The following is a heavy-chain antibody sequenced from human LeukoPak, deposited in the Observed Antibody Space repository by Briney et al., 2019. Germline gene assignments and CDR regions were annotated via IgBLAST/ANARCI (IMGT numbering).Heavy chain of an antibody. D-gene: IGHD4-17*01. Sequence: ASVKVSCKASGYTFTKYGITWVRQAPGEGLDWMGWISADSGNRNYAQKVQDRVTSATDTSTSTAYMELTDLRLDDTAVYYCARAQSDFGDLSMCDFWGQGTLVTVSS. CDR3: ARAQSDFGDLSMCDF. J-gene: IGHJ4*02. V-gene: IGHV1-18*01. CDR2: ISADSGNR. CDR1: GYTFTKYG.